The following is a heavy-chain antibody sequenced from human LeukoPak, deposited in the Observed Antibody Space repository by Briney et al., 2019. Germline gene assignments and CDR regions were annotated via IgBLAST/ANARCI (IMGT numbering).Heavy chain of an antibody. CDR2: INPNSGGT. Sequence: GASVKVSCKASGYTFTGYYMHWVRQAPGQGLEWMGWINPNSGGTNYAQKFQGRVTMTRDTSISTAYMELSRLRSDDTAVYYCARTLDNSGYYYSLWGQGTLVTVSS. D-gene: IGHD3-22*01. CDR1: GYTFTGYY. CDR3: ARTLDNSGYYYSL. J-gene: IGHJ4*02. V-gene: IGHV1-2*02.